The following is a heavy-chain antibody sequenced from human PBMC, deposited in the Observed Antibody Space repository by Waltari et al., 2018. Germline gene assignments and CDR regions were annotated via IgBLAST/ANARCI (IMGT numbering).Heavy chain of an antibody. V-gene: IGHV3-23*04. Sequence: EVQLAESGGGLVQPGGSLRLSCAASGFTFHTYAMAWLRQAPGKVLEWVSSISGSGGRTYYSDSSMGRFTISRDNPNNTLYLQMSTLRVDDTAVYYCAKGFWGGYDMWGQGTLVTVSS. CDR1: GFTFHTYA. J-gene: IGHJ4*02. D-gene: IGHD5-12*01. CDR2: ISGSGGRT. CDR3: AKGFWGGYDM.